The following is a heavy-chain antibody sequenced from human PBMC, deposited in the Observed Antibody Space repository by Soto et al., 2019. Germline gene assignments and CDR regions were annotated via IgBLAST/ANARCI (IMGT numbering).Heavy chain of an antibody. J-gene: IGHJ3*02. D-gene: IGHD4-17*01. V-gene: IGHV4-30-4*01. CDR3: ASEATTVLEAFDI. Sequence: PSETLSLTCTVSGGSISSGDYYWSWIRQPPGKGLEWIGYIYYSGSTYYNPSLKSRVTISVDTSKNQFSLKLSSVTAADTAVYYCASEATTVLEAFDIWGQGTMVTVSS. CDR1: GGSISSGDYY. CDR2: IYYSGST.